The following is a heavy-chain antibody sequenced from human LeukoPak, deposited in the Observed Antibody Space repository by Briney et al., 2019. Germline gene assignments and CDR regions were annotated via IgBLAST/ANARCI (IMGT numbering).Heavy chain of an antibody. CDR1: GGSFSGYY. D-gene: IGHD3-10*01. CDR3: ARALRGAIAYYFDY. Sequence: SETLSLTCAVYGGSFSGYYWSWIRQPPGKGLEWIGEINHSGSTNYNPSLKSRVTISVDTSKNQFSLKLSSVTAADTAVYYCARALRGAIAYYFDYWGQGTLVTVSS. V-gene: IGHV4-34*01. CDR2: INHSGST. J-gene: IGHJ4*02.